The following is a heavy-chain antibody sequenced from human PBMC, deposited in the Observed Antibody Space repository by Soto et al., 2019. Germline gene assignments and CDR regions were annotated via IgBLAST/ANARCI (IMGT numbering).Heavy chain of an antibody. D-gene: IGHD4-17*01. CDR2: VTDSGGST. V-gene: IGHV3-23*01. CDR1: GFIFGTYA. J-gene: IGHJ4*02. CDR3: VRGKEGDYVFDY. Sequence: EVQLLESGGGLVQPGGSLRLSCAASGFIFGTYAMSWVRQAPGKGLEWVPAVTDSGGSTYYAGSVKGRFTISRDNSKNTLYLQMNSLRAEDTAVYYCVRGKEGDYVFDYWGQGTLVTVSS.